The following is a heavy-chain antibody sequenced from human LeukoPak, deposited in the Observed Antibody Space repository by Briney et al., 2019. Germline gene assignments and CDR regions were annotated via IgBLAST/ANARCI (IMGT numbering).Heavy chain of an antibody. CDR1: GFTFSSFA. Sequence: PGGSLRLSCAASGFTFSSFAMNWVRQAPGKALEWVSFIYSAGSIYYSDSVKGRFTISIDNSKNTLYLQMNSLRAEDTAVYYCARRAGAYTHPYDYWGQGTLVTVSS. V-gene: IGHV3-53*01. J-gene: IGHJ4*02. CDR3: ARRAGAYTHPYDY. CDR2: IYSAGSI. D-gene: IGHD3-16*01.